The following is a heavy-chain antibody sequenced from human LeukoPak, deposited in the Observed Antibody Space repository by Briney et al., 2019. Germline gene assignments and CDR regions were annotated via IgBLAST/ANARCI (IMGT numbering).Heavy chain of an antibody. CDR2: INHSGST. Sequence: PSETLSLTCTVSGGSISSSSYYWSWIRQPPGKGLEWIGEINHSGSTNYNPSLKSRVTISVDTSKNQFSLKLSSVTAADTAVYYCARRDPVAGGFDYWGQGTLVTVSS. V-gene: IGHV4-39*07. CDR1: GGSISSSSYY. D-gene: IGHD6-19*01. J-gene: IGHJ4*02. CDR3: ARRDPVAGGFDY.